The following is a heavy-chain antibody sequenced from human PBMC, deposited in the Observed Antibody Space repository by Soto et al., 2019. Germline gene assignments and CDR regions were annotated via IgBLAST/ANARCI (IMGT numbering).Heavy chain of an antibody. V-gene: IGHV4-34*01. Sequence: PSETLSLTCAVYGGSFSGYYWSWIRQPPGKGLEWIGEINHSGSTNYNPSLKSRVTISVDTSKNQFSLKLSSVTAADTAVYYCARGLDYLKRIDYWGQGTLVTVSS. J-gene: IGHJ4*02. CDR3: ARGLDYLKRIDY. D-gene: IGHD4-17*01. CDR2: INHSGST. CDR1: GGSFSGYY.